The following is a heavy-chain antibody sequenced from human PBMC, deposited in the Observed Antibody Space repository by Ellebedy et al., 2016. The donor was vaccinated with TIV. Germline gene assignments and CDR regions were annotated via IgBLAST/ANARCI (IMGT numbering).Heavy chain of an antibody. J-gene: IGHJ4*02. CDR3: AGPQWLVHS. V-gene: IGHV3-7*03. CDR1: GFTFSTYW. D-gene: IGHD6-19*01. Sequence: PGGSLRLSCAASGFTFSTYWMNWVRQAPGKGPEWVACVNQDGTEKHYMDSVKGRFSISRDNADKSLHLQMNSLRVEDTAVYYCAGPQWLVHSWGQGTLVTVSS. CDR2: VNQDGTEK.